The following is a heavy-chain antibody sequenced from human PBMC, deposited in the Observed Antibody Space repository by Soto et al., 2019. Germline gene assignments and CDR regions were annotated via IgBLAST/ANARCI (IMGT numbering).Heavy chain of an antibody. D-gene: IGHD5-12*01. CDR2: IKPDGSEN. Sequence: EVQLVESGGGLVQPGGSLRLSCAASGFIFNNYWRSWVRQAPGQGLEWVANIKPDGSENNYVDSVKGRFTISRDNAKNSLDLQMNSLTAEDTAVYYCASVAIWGQGTLVTVSS. CDR1: GFIFNNYW. J-gene: IGHJ4*02. CDR3: ASVAI. V-gene: IGHV3-7*01.